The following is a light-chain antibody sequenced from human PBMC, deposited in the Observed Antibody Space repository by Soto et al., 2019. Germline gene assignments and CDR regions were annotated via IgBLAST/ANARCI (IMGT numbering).Light chain of an antibody. CDR3: QQRSNWFLT. CDR1: QSVAKK. Sequence: EIVMSQSPATLSLSPGERATLSCRASQSVAKKLAWYQQKPGQAPRLLIHEASIRATGIPARFSGSGSGTDFTLTISSLEPEDFAVYYCQQRSNWFLTFGGGTKVDIK. CDR2: EAS. V-gene: IGKV3-11*01. J-gene: IGKJ4*01.